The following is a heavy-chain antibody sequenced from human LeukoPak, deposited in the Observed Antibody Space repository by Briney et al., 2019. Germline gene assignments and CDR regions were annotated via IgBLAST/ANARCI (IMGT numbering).Heavy chain of an antibody. CDR2: INHSGST. J-gene: IGHJ6*03. D-gene: IGHD6-19*01. CDR1: GGSFSGYY. Sequence: SETLSLTCAVYGGSFSGYYWSWIRQPPGKGLEWIGEINHSGSTNYNPSLKSRVTISVDTSKNQFSLKLSSVTAADTAVYYCARRGSGWDHYYYYYYMDVWGKGTTVTISS. CDR3: ARRGSGWDHYYYYYYMDV. V-gene: IGHV4-34*01.